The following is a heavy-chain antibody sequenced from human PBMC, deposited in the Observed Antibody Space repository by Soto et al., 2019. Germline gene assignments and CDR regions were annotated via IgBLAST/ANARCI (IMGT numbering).Heavy chain of an antibody. J-gene: IGHJ3*02. CDR1: GFSLSTSGVG. D-gene: IGHD3-10*01. CDR3: AHRRGNHYYYHSGGSFDS. Sequence: SGPTLVNPTQTLTLTCTFSGFSLSTSGVGVGWIRQPPGKALEWLALIYWDDDKRYSPSLKSRLTITKDTSKNQVVLTMTNMDPLDTATYSCAHRRGNHYYYHSGGSFDSLSQGTMVTVSS. V-gene: IGHV2-5*02. CDR2: IYWDDDK.